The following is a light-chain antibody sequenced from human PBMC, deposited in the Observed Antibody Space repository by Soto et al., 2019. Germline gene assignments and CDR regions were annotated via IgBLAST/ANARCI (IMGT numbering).Light chain of an antibody. V-gene: IGLV2-14*01. CDR2: DVS. CDR1: SSDVGGYNY. J-gene: IGLJ2*01. Sequence: QSAPTQPASVSGSPGQSITISCTGTSSDVGGYNYVSWYQQHPGKAPKLMIYDVSNRPSGVSNRFSGSKSGNTASLTISGLQAEDEADYYCSSYTSSSTPVVFGGGTKLTAL. CDR3: SSYTSSSTPVV.